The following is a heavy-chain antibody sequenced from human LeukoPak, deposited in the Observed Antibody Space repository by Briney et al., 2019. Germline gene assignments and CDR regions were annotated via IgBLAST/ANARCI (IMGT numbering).Heavy chain of an antibody. CDR1: GFTVSSNY. D-gene: IGHD2-21*02. J-gene: IGHJ4*02. CDR2: IYSGGST. CDR3: ARDNWDVTGSPLGY. Sequence: PGGSLRLSCAASGFTVSSNYMSWVRQAPGKGLEWVSVIYSGGSTYYADPVKGRFTISRGNSKNTLYLQMNSLRAEDTAVYYCARDNWDVTGSPLGYWGQGTLVTVSS. V-gene: IGHV3-53*01.